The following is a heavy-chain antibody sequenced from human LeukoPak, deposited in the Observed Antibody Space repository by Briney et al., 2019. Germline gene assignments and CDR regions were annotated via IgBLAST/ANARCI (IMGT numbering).Heavy chain of an antibody. J-gene: IGHJ6*02. CDR3: VRRLSSGWYGLDV. V-gene: IGHV4-39*01. CDR2: IYYCGST. CDR1: GGSISSSSYY. D-gene: IGHD6-19*01. Sequence: SETLSLTCTVSGGSISSSSYYWGWIRQPPGKGLEWIGSIYYCGSTYYNPSLKSRVTISVDTSKNLFSLSLRSVTAADTAVYYCVRRLSSGWYGLDVWGQGTTVTVSS.